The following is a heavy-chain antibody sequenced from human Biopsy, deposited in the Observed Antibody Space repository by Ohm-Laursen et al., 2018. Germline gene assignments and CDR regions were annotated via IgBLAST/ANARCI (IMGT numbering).Heavy chain of an antibody. CDR3: ARAGVGSDGTDSYYYGMDV. J-gene: IGHJ6*02. CDR2: ISPSGATT. D-gene: IGHD5-24*01. CDR1: GNTFATYH. Sequence: GASVTVSCKASGNTFATYHIHWVRQAPGQGLEWMGVISPSGATTSFSQKFQGRIPMTRDTSTGTVYMDLNSLGSEHTAVYYCARAGVGSDGTDSYYYGMDVWGPGTTVTVSS. V-gene: IGHV1-46*01.